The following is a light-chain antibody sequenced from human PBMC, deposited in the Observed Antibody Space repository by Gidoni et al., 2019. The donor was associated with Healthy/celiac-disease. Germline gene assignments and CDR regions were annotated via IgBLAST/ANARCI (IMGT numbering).Light chain of an antibody. CDR1: ALPKQY. CDR2: QDR. J-gene: IGLJ3*02. V-gene: IGLV3-25*03. CDR3: QSAHISFTYLWV. Sequence: YELTQPPSVSVSPGQTARSTCSGDALPKQYAYWYQQKPGQAPLLVIYQDRERPSGIPARFSGSSSVTTVTFTISVLQAEYEADYYCQSAHISFTYLWVFGGGTKLPVL.